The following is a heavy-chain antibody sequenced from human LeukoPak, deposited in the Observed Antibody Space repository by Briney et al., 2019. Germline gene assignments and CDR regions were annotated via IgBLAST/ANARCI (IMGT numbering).Heavy chain of an antibody. V-gene: IGHV5-51*01. J-gene: IGHJ4*02. CDR2: IYPGDSDT. CDR3: ARTLRVVAATPVGGLDY. CDR1: GSTFAIYW. Sequence: GESLKISCQGSGSTFAIYWIGWVRQLPGKGLEWMGIIYPGDSDTRYSPSFQGQVTISADKSISTAYLQWSSLKASDTAMYYCARTLRVVAATPVGGLDYWGQGTLVTVSS. D-gene: IGHD2-15*01.